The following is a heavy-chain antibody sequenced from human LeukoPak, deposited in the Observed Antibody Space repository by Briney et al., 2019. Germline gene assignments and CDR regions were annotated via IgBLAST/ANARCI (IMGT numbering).Heavy chain of an antibody. D-gene: IGHD4-17*01. V-gene: IGHV1-2*06. CDR2: INPNSGGT. CDR3: ARVGYGDYDY. J-gene: IGHJ4*02. CDR1: GYTLTRYF. Sequence: GSVKVSCQGSGYTLTRYFMHWVRPAPGQGVEWMGRINPNSGGTNYAQKFQGRVTMTRDTSISTAYMELSRLRSDDTAVYYCARVGYGDYDYWGQGTLVTVSS.